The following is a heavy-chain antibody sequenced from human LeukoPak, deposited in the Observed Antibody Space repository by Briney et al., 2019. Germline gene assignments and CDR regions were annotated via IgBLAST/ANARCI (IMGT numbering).Heavy chain of an antibody. V-gene: IGHV3-23*01. CDR1: GFTFSSYA. CDR3: AKDLTVFGVVPFDY. D-gene: IGHD3-3*01. Sequence: GGFLRLSCAASGFTFSSYAMSWVRQAPGKGLEWVSAISGSGGSTYYADSVKGRFTISRDNSKNTLYLQMNSLRAEDTAVYYCAKDLTVFGVVPFDYWGQGTLVTVSS. CDR2: ISGSGGST. J-gene: IGHJ4*02.